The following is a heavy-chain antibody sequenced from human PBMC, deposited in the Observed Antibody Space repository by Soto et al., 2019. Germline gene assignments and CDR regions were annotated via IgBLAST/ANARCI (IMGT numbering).Heavy chain of an antibody. CDR1: GFTFMKGW. V-gene: IGHV3-15*01. D-gene: IGHD6-13*01. CDR3: TSYSSSWYSVY. Sequence: GGALRLSCGGSGFTFMKGWMGGVRQAPGKGLEWVGRIKSKTDGGTTDYAAPVKGRFTISRDDSKNTLYLQMNSLKTEDTAVYYCTSYSSSWYSVYWCQGTLVTASS. CDR2: IKSKTDGGTT. J-gene: IGHJ4*02.